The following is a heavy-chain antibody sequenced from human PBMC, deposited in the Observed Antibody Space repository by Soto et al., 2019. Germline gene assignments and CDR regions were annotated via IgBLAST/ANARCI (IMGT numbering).Heavy chain of an antibody. CDR3: AKRRGAGGHFDY. CDR2: VSIGGST. D-gene: IGHD2-15*01. Sequence: PGGSLRLSCAASGFTFSSYAMHCLRQGPGKWREWIPVVSIGGSTHYADSVRGRFTISRDNSKNTLVLQMNSLTAEDTAVYFCAKRRGAGGHFDYWGQGALVTVSS. V-gene: IGHV3-23*01. CDR1: GFTFSSYA. J-gene: IGHJ4*02.